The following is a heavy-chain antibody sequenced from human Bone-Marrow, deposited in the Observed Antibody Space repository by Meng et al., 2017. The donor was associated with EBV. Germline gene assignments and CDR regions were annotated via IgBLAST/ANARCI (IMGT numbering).Heavy chain of an antibody. CDR2: ISSSSSYI. J-gene: IGHJ4*02. D-gene: IGHD3-22*01. CDR3: ASGYYDSSGYYFDY. Sequence: EVQLVESGGGLVKPGGSLRLSWAASGFTFSSYSMNWVRQAPGRGLEWVSSISSSSSYIYYADSVKGRFTISRDNAKNSLYLQMNSLRAEDTAVYYCASGYYDSSGYYFDYWGQGTLVTVYS. V-gene: IGHV3-21*01. CDR1: GFTFSSYS.